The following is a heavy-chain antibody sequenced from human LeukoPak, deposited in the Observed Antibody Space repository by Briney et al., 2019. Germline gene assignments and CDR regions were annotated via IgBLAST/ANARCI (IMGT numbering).Heavy chain of an antibody. D-gene: IGHD3-10*01. CDR1: GGSISSYY. V-gene: IGHV4-59*01. Sequence: SETLSLTCTVSGGSISSYYWSWIRQPPGKGLEWIGYIYYSGSTNYNPSLKSRVTISVDTSKNQFSLKLSSVTAADTALYYCARVLLWFGEFPNWFDPWGQGTLVTVSS. CDR3: ARVLLWFGEFPNWFDP. J-gene: IGHJ5*02. CDR2: IYYSGST.